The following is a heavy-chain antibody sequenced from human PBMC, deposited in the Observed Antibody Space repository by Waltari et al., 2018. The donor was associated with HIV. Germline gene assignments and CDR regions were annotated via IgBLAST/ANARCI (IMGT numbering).Heavy chain of an antibody. CDR3: ASFYSGGYQYYFDY. CDR1: GVSIKKDSYY. V-gene: IGHV4-39*01. Sequence: QLQLQESGPGLVKPSETLSLTCTVSGVSIKKDSYYWAWIRQSPGKGLKWVRNIFYTGGTYYNPSLKSRLTLSVETSKNPMSLRLCSVTATDTAVYYCASFYSGGYQYYFDYWGQGTPVTVSS. CDR2: IFYTGGT. D-gene: IGHD1-26*01. J-gene: IGHJ4*02.